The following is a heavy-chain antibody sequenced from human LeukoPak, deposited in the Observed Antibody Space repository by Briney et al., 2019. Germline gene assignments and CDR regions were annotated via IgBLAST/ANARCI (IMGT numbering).Heavy chain of an antibody. CDR2: ISAYNGNT. V-gene: IGHV1-18*01. CDR1: GYTFTSYG. J-gene: IGHJ4*02. CDR3: ARTSRYCTNGVCYLDY. Sequence: AASVKVSCKASGYTFTSYGISWVRQAPGQGLEWMGWISAYNGNTNYAQKLQGRVTMTTDTSTSTAYMELRSLRSDDTAVYYCARTSRYCTNGVCYLDYWGQGTLVTVSS. D-gene: IGHD2-8*01.